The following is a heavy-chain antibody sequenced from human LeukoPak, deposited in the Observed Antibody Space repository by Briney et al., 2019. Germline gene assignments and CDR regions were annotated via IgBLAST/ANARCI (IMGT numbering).Heavy chain of an antibody. J-gene: IGHJ3*02. V-gene: IGHV3-33*06. CDR3: VKESDAFDI. Sequence: GTSLSLSCAASGFIFSNYVMHWVRQAPGKGLEWVAVIWHDGGEKYYGDSVKGRFSISRDNSKNTLYLQMNSLRAEDTAVYFCVKESDAFDIWGQGTMVTVSS. CDR1: GFIFSNYV. CDR2: IWHDGGEK.